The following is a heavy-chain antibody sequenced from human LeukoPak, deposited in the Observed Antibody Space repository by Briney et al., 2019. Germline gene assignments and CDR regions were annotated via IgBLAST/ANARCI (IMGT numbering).Heavy chain of an antibody. Sequence: SETLSLACAVYGDFFTGYYWTWIRQPPGKGLEWIGEIYHSGSTNYNPSLKSRVNISVDTSKNQFSLNLTSVTAADTAIYFCARRLYRLDWDKIDSWGQGTLVTVSS. CDR2: IYHSGST. CDR3: ARRLYRLDWDKIDS. D-gene: IGHD4/OR15-4a*01. CDR1: GDFFTGYY. J-gene: IGHJ4*02. V-gene: IGHV4-34*01.